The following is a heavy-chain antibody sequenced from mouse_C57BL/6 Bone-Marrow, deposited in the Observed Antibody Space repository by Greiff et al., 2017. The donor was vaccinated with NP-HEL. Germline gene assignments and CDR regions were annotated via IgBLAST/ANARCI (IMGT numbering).Heavy chain of an antibody. V-gene: IGHV5-17*01. J-gene: IGHJ3*01. Sequence: EVKLMESGGGLVKPGGSLKLSCAASGFTFSDYGMHWVRQAPEKGLEWVAYISSGSSTIYYADTVKGRFTISRDNAKNTLFLQMTSLRSEDTAMYYCATHYDAFAYWGQGTLVTVSA. CDR2: ISSGSSTI. D-gene: IGHD2-4*01. CDR1: GFTFSDYG. CDR3: ATHYDAFAY.